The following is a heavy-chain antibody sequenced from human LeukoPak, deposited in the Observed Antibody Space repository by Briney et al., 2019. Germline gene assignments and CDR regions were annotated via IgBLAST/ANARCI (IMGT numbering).Heavy chain of an antibody. V-gene: IGHV1-18*04. Sequence: ASVKVSCKASGYTFTSYYMHWVRQAPGQGLEWMGWISAYNGNTNYAQKLQGRVTMTTDTSTSTAYMELRSLRSDDTAVYYCARETPIVVVPAAIRYYYYYMDVWGKGTTVTVSS. J-gene: IGHJ6*03. CDR2: ISAYNGNT. D-gene: IGHD2-2*02. CDR3: ARETPIVVVPAAIRYYYYYMDV. CDR1: GYTFTSYY.